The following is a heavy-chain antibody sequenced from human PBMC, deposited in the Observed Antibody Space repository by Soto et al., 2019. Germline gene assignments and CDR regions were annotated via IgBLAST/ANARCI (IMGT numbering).Heavy chain of an antibody. CDR1: GYIFTSYG. J-gene: IGHJ6*03. V-gene: IGHV1-18*01. Sequence: QVQLVQSGAELKKPGASAKVSCKASGYIFTSYGISWVRQAPGQGLEWMAWISVDSGNTNYAQNCQGRGTMTTDTSASTAHMELRSLRSDDTAVSYCARFDRSGTNYYMDVWGKGTTVIVSS. CDR3: ARFDRSGTNYYMDV. D-gene: IGHD3-10*01. CDR2: ISVDSGNT.